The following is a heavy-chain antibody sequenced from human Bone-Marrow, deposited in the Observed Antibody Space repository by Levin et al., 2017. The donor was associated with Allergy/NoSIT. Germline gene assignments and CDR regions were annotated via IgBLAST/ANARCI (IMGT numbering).Heavy chain of an antibody. CDR2: INPDIGDT. V-gene: IGHV1-2*02. D-gene: IGHD7-27*01. CDR1: GYTFTGNY. J-gene: IGHJ4*02. CDR3: AKGFGSNWGPFDY. Sequence: GASVKVSCKASGYTFTGNYIHWVRQAPGQAPEWMGWINPDIGDTDYAQKFEDRVIMTRDTSLKTAYMELSTLRPGDTAVYYCAKGFGSNWGPFDYWGQGTLVTVSS.